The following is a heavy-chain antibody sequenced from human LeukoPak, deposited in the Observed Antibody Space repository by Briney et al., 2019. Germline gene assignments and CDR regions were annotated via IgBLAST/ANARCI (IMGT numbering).Heavy chain of an antibody. J-gene: IGHJ4*02. Sequence: SETLSLTCTVSGGSISSGGYYWGWIRQPPGKGLEWIGIIYYSGSTYYNPSLKSRVTISVDSSKNQFSLRLSSVTAADTAVYYCARQTWIQLWHGYYFDYWGQGTLVTVSS. CDR1: GGSISSGGYY. CDR2: IYYSGST. CDR3: ARQTWIQLWHGYYFDY. D-gene: IGHD5-18*01. V-gene: IGHV4-39*01.